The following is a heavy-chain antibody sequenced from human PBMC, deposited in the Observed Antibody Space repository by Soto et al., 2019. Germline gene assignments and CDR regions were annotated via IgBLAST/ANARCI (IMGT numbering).Heavy chain of an antibody. Sequence: GASVEVSCKASGYTFTGYYIHWVRQAPGQGLEWMGWINPNSGGTNYAQKFQGRVTMTRDTSISTAYMELSRLRSDDTAVYYCARELITGTTRGDAFDIWGQGTMVT. CDR3: ARELITGTTRGDAFDI. V-gene: IGHV1-2*02. CDR2: INPNSGGT. CDR1: GYTFTGYY. D-gene: IGHD1-7*01. J-gene: IGHJ3*02.